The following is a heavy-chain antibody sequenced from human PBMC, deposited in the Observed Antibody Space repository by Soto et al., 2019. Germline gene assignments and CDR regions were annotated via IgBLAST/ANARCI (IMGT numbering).Heavy chain of an antibody. D-gene: IGHD4-17*01. J-gene: IGHJ6*02. Sequence: GGSLRLSCAASGFTFSSYGMHWVRQAPGKGLEWVAVISYDGSNKYYADSVKGRFTISRDNSKNTLYLQMNSLRAEDKAVYYCAKSPNDYGDYVQELYYSYGIDVWGQGTMVTVSS. CDR1: GFTFSSYG. CDR2: ISYDGSNK. V-gene: IGHV3-30*18. CDR3: AKSPNDYGDYVQELYYSYGIDV.